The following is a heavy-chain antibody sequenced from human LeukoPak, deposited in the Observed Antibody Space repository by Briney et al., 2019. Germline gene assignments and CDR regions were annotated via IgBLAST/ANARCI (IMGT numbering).Heavy chain of an antibody. CDR3: ARAAAGIGNCFDP. CDR1: GGSICSYY. D-gene: IGHD6-13*01. V-gene: IGHV4-59*01. J-gene: IGHJ5*02. CDR2: IYYSGST. Sequence: SETLSLTCTVSGGSICSYYWRWIRQPPGKGLEWIGYIYYSGSTNYNPSLKSRVTISVDTSKNQFSLKLSSVTAADTAVYFCARAAAGIGNCFDPWGQGTLVTVSS.